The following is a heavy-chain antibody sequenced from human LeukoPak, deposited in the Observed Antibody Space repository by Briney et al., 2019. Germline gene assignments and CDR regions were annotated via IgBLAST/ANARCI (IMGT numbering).Heavy chain of an antibody. CDR3: AREVVIVVEPAANTIDY. CDR2: ISKSGTYI. J-gene: IGHJ4*02. V-gene: IGHV3-21*01. CDR1: GFTFRDYT. D-gene: IGHD2-2*01. Sequence: GGFLRLSCAASGFTFRDYTMNWVRQAPGKGLEWVSAISKSGTYIKYADSVKGRFTVSRDNAKNSLFLQMNSLRVEDTAVYYCAREVVIVVEPAANTIDYWGQGTRVTVSS.